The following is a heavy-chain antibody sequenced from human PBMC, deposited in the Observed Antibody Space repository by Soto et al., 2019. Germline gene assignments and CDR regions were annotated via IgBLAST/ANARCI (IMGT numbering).Heavy chain of an antibody. J-gene: IGHJ4*02. D-gene: IGHD3-3*01. V-gene: IGHV1-69*13. CDR1: GGTFSSYA. Sequence: ASVKVSCKASGGTFSSYAISWVRQAPGQGLEWMGGIIPIFGTANYAQKFQGRVTITADESTSTAYMELSSLRSEDTAVYYFAVPRFITIFGVVTYFDYWGQGXLVTVYS. CDR3: AVPRFITIFGVVTYFDY. CDR2: IIPIFGTA.